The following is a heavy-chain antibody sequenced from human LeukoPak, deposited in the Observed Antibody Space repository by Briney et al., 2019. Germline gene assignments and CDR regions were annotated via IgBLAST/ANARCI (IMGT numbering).Heavy chain of an antibody. Sequence: ASVKVSCKDSGYTFTSYGISWVRQAPGQGLEWMGWISAYNGNTNYAQKLQGRVTMTTDTSTSTAYMELRSLRSDDTAVYYCARAPRVITGTTCWFDPWGQGTLVTVSS. D-gene: IGHD1-7*01. CDR2: ISAYNGNT. CDR3: ARAPRVITGTTCWFDP. J-gene: IGHJ5*02. V-gene: IGHV1-18*01. CDR1: GYTFTSYG.